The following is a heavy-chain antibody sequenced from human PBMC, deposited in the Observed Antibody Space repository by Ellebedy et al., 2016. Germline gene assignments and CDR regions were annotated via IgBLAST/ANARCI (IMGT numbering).Heavy chain of an antibody. J-gene: IGHJ4*02. V-gene: IGHV3-30-3*01. D-gene: IGHD4-17*01. CDR1: GFTFSSYA. CDR2: ISYDGSNK. CDR3: AKDGDDYGAH. Sequence: GESLKISXAASGFTFSSYAMHWVRQAPGKGLEWVAVISYDGSNKYYADSVKGRFTISRDNSKNTLYLQMNSLRAEDTAVYYCAKDGDDYGAHWGQGTLVTVSS.